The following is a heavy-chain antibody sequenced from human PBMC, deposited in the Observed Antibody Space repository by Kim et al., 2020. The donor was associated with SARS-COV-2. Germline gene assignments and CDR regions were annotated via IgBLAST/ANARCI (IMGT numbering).Heavy chain of an antibody. Sequence: GGSLRLSCAASGFTFSSYWMSWVRQAPGKGLEWVANIKQDGSEKYYVDSVKGRFTISRDNAKNSLYLQMNSLRAEDTAVYYCAREGYFDWLDYYFDYWGQGTLVTVSS. CDR1: GFTFSSYW. CDR3: AREGYFDWLDYYFDY. J-gene: IGHJ4*02. D-gene: IGHD3-9*01. CDR2: IKQDGSEK. V-gene: IGHV3-7*01.